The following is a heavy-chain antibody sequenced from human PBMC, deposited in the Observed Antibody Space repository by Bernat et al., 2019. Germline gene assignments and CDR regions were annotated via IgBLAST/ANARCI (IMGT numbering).Heavy chain of an antibody. V-gene: IGHV4-59*01. CDR2: IYYSWST. Sequence: QVQLQESGPGLVKPSETLSLTCTVSGGSISSYYWSWIRQPPGKGLEWIGYIYYSWSTNYNPSLKSRVTISVDTSKNQFSLKLSSVTAADTAVYYCATGHPVDYWGQGTLVTVSS. D-gene: IGHD4-17*01. J-gene: IGHJ4*02. CDR1: GGSISSYY. CDR3: ATGHPVDY.